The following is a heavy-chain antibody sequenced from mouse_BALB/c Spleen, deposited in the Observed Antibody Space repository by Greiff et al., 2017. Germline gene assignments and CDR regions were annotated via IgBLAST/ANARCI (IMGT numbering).Heavy chain of an antibody. J-gene: IGHJ3*01. CDR2: IDPETGGT. V-gene: IGHV1-15*01. CDR1: GYTFTDYE. D-gene: IGHD1-2*01. CDR3: TRGGTARAY. Sequence: VQRVESGAELVRPGASVTLSCKASGYTFTDYEMHWVKQTPVHGLEWIGAIDPETGGTAYNQKFKGKATLTADKSSSTAYMELRSLTSEDSAVYYCTRGGTARAYWGQGTLVTVSA.